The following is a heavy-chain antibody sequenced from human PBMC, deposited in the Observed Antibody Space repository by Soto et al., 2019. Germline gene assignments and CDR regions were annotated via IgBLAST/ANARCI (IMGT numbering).Heavy chain of an antibody. CDR3: ARVNSYAQEIWFDP. J-gene: IGHJ5*02. D-gene: IGHD5-18*01. Sequence: EASVKVSCKASGYTFTGYYMHWVRQAPGQGLEWMGWINPNSGGTNYAQKFQGWVTMTRDTSISTAYMELSRLRSDDTAVYYCARVNSYAQEIWFDPWGKGTLVTVSS. V-gene: IGHV1-2*04. CDR1: GYTFTGYY. CDR2: INPNSGGT.